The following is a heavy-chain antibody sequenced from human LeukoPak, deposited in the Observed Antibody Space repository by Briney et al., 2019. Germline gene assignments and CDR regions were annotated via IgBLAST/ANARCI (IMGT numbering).Heavy chain of an antibody. CDR3: AKGSRSWIQLWLFEY. D-gene: IGHD5-18*01. CDR1: GFTFDDYA. CDR2: ISWNSGSI. V-gene: IGHV3-9*01. Sequence: SLRLSCAASGFTFDDYAMHWVRQAPGKGLEWVSGISWNSGSIGYADSVKGRFTISRDNAKNSLYLQMNRLRAEDTAVYYCAKGSRSWIQLWLFEYWGEGTLVTVSS. J-gene: IGHJ4*02.